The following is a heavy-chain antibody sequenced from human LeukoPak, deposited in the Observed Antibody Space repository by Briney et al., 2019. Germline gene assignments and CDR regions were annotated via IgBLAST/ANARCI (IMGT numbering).Heavy chain of an antibody. D-gene: IGHD7-27*01. CDR2: ISDYT. CDR1: GFSFISFA. CDR3: AKSQALTGRTLFDS. J-gene: IGHJ5*01. V-gene: IGHV3-23*01. Sequence: GSLSLSCAASGFSFISFAMSWVRQAPGKGLEWVSAISDYTYYADSVKGRFTISRDNSRNTLYLQMDSLRTEDTATYYCAKSQALTGRTLFDSGGKGTLVTVS.